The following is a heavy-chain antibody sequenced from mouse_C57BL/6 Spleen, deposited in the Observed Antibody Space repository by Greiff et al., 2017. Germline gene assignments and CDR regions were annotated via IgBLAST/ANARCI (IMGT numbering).Heavy chain of an antibody. Sequence: QVQLQQSGAGLARPGASVKLSCKASGYTFTSYGISWVKQRTGQGLEWIGEIYPRSGNTYYNEKFKGKATLTADKSSSTAYMELRSLTSEDSAVYFCAREESNRDYAMDYWGQGTSVTVSS. J-gene: IGHJ4*01. CDR2: IYPRSGNT. V-gene: IGHV1-81*01. CDR3: AREESNRDYAMDY. CDR1: GYTFTSYG. D-gene: IGHD2-5*01.